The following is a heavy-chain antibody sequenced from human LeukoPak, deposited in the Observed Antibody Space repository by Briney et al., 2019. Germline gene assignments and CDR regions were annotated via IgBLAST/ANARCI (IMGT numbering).Heavy chain of an antibody. D-gene: IGHD3-9*01. CDR3: AGYYDLLTGHAFDI. CDR2: FDPEDGET. Sequence: ASVKVSCKVYGYTLTELSMHWVRQAPGKGPEWMGGFDPEDGETSNVQKVQGRVTMTEDTSTDTAYMELSSLRSEDTAVYYCAGYYDLLTGHAFDIWGQGTMVTVSS. V-gene: IGHV1-24*01. CDR1: GYTLTELS. J-gene: IGHJ3*02.